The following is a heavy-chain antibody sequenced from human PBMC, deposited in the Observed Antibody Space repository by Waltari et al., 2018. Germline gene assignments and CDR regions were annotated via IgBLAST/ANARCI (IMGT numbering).Heavy chain of an antibody. J-gene: IGHJ3*02. D-gene: IGHD6-19*01. CDR3: ARVQFIAVAAHHGAFDI. CDR1: GFTFSSYW. Sequence: EVQLVESGGGLVQPGGSLRLSCAASGFTFSSYWMSWVRQAPGKGLEWVANIKQDGSEKYYVDSVKGRFTISRDNAKNSLYLQMNSLRAEDTAVYYCARVQFIAVAAHHGAFDIWGQGTMVTVSS. CDR2: IKQDGSEK. V-gene: IGHV3-7*01.